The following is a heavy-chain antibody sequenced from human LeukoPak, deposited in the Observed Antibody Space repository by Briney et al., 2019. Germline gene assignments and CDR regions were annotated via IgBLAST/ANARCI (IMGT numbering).Heavy chain of an antibody. V-gene: IGHV5-51*01. CDR1: GYIFANYW. CDR2: INPGDFNI. Sequence: GESLKIFCKGSGYIFANYWNGWGRQMPGKGLEWMGAINPGDFNIVYSPSFQGQVTISADKSISTTYMQWSSLQASDTDMYYRSNERGYSYANFNYWGQGTLVTVSP. D-gene: IGHD5-18*01. J-gene: IGHJ4*02. CDR3: SNERGYSYANFNY.